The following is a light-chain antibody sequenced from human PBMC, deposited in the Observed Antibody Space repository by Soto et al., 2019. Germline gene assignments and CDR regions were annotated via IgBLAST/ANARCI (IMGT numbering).Light chain of an antibody. J-gene: IGKJ2*01. CDR1: QDITHF. CDR3: QQCDTLPDT. Sequence: DIQMTQSRSSLSASVGDRVTITCQASQDITHFLNWYQQKPGKAPKLLIYNASNLETGVPSRFSGSGSGTHFTFTISSLQPEDIATYYCQQCDTLPDTFGQGTKLEI. CDR2: NAS. V-gene: IGKV1-33*01.